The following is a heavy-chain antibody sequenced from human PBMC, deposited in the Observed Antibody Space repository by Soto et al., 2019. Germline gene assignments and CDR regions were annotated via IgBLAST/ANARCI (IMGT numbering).Heavy chain of an antibody. D-gene: IGHD6-19*01. CDR3: ARDALALALDY. CDR2: ISYDGSNK. V-gene: IGHV3-30-3*01. Sequence: QVQLVESGGGVVQPGRSLRLSCAASGFTFSSYAMHWVRQAPGKGLEWVAVISYDGSNKYYADSVKGRFTISRDNSKNTLYQQINSLRAEDTAVYYCARDALALALDYWGQGPLVTVSS. J-gene: IGHJ4*02. CDR1: GFTFSSYA.